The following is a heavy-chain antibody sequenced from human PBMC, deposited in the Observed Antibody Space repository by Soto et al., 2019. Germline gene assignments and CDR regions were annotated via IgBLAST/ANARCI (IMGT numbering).Heavy chain of an antibody. CDR2: IYYSGST. CDR1: GGSIRSISYY. J-gene: IGHJ4*02. V-gene: IGHV4-39*01. Sequence: SDTLSLTCTVSGGSIRSISYYWGWIRQPPGKGLEWIGTIYYSGSTYYNPSLKSRVTISVDTSKNQFSLKLSSVTAADTAVYYCASGWVRRFFDYWGQGTLVTVSS. CDR3: ASGWVRRFFDY. D-gene: IGHD6-19*01.